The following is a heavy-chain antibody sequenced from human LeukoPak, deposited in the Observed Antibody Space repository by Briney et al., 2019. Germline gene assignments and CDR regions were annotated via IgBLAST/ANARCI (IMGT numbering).Heavy chain of an antibody. CDR2: IWYDGSNK. CDR1: GFTFSSYG. D-gene: IGHD1-26*01. Sequence: GGSLRLSCAASGFTFSSYGMHWVRHAPGKGLEWVAVIWYDGSNKYYADSVKGRFTISRDNSKNTLYLQMSSLRAEDTAVYYCAKDRGSLGTYFDYWGQGTLVTVSS. J-gene: IGHJ4*02. CDR3: AKDRGSLGTYFDY. V-gene: IGHV3-33*06.